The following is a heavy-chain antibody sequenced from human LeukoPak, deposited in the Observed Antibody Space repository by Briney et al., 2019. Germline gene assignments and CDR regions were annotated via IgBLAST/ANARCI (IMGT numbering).Heavy chain of an antibody. Sequence: GESLKISCKGSGYSFTSYWISWVRQMPGKGLEWMGRIDPSDSYTNYSPSFQGHVTISADKSISTAYLQWSSLKASDTAMYYCASGLGYFSSTSCRMFDYWGQGTLVTVSS. D-gene: IGHD2-2*01. CDR3: ASGLGYFSSTSCRMFDY. V-gene: IGHV5-10-1*01. CDR2: IDPSDSYT. J-gene: IGHJ4*02. CDR1: GYSFTSYW.